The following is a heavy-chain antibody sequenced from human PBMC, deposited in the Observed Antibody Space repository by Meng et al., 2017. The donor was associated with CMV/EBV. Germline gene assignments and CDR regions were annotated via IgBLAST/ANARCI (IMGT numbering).Heavy chain of an antibody. CDR1: GFTFSSYS. J-gene: IGHJ6*02. CDR3: ARDGYCSSTSCPARYYYYYGMDV. CDR2: ISSSSSYI. D-gene: IGHD2-2*03. V-gene: IGHV3-21*01. Sequence: GESLKISCAASGFTFSSYSMNWVRQAPGKGLEWVSSISSSSSYIYYADSVKGRFTISRDNAKNSLHLQMNSLRAEDTAVYYCARDGYCSSTSCPARYYYYYGMDVWGQGTTVTVSS.